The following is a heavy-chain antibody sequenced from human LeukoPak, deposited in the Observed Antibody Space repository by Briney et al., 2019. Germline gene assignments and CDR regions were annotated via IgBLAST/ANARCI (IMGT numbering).Heavy chain of an antibody. D-gene: IGHD3-3*01. V-gene: IGHV3-30*02. J-gene: IGHJ4*02. Sequence: PGGSLRLSCAASGFTFSSYGMHWVRQAPGKGLEWAAFIRYDGGNKYYADSVKGRFTISRDNSKNTLYLQMDSLRAEDTAVYYCAKDSTSGYYDFWSGYGDFDYWGQGTLVTVSS. CDR1: GFTFSSYG. CDR3: AKDSTSGYYDFWSGYGDFDY. CDR2: IRYDGGNK.